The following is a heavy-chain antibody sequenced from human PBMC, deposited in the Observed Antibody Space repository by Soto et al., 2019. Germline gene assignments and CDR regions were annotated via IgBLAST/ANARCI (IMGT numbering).Heavy chain of an antibody. D-gene: IGHD3-3*01. CDR1: GGSISSYS. CDR3: ARHGAFGVVRNWFDP. CDR2: ISYSGST. J-gene: IGHJ5*02. V-gene: IGHV4-59*08. Sequence: PSETLSLTCTVSGGSISSYSWSWIRQPPGKGLEWIGYISYSGSTNYNPSLKSRVTISVDTSKNQFSLKLSSVTAADTAVYYCARHGAFGVVRNWFDPWGQGTLVTVSS.